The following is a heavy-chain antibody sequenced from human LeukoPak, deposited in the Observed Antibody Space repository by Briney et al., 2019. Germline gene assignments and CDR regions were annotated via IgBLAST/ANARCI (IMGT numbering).Heavy chain of an antibody. V-gene: IGHV3-30*18. CDR3: VKEGGPATVTDGWHWFDP. Sequence: PGGSLRLSCVASGFIFSTHGMHWVRQAPGKGLEWVAGTSYDGVNKYYVDSVKGRFIISRDNSKKTLYLQMNWLRGEDMAVYYCVKEGGPATVTDGWHWFDPWGQGALVTVSS. CDR2: TSYDGVNK. CDR1: GFIFSTHG. D-gene: IGHD4-17*01. J-gene: IGHJ5*02.